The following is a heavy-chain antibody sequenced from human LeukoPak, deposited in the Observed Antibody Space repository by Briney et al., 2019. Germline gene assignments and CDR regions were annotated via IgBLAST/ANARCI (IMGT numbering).Heavy chain of an antibody. V-gene: IGHV1-8*03. CDR1: GYTFTSYD. Sequence: ASVTVSCMASGYTFTSYDINWVRQAAGQGVEWMGWMNPNSRSTGYAQKFQVRVTITRNTSISTAYMELSGLRSDDTAVYYCARGRSTGYPYYFEYWGQGTLVTVSS. CDR2: MNPNSRST. J-gene: IGHJ4*02. D-gene: IGHD5-12*01. CDR3: ARGRSTGYPYYFEY.